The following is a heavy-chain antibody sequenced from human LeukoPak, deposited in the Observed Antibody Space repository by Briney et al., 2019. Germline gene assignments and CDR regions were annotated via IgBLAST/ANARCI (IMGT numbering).Heavy chain of an antibody. CDR2: ISYSGIT. CDR3: ARHNDYASLMDV. V-gene: IGHV4-39*01. Sequence: PSETLSLTCTVFGVSVTTSGYYGAWIRQPPGRGLEWIGSISYSGITYYKPSLRGRVTISEDTAKNQFSLKLSSVTAADTAVYYCARHNDYASLMDVWGQGTTVTVSS. D-gene: IGHD2-2*01. CDR1: GVSVTTSGYY. J-gene: IGHJ6*02.